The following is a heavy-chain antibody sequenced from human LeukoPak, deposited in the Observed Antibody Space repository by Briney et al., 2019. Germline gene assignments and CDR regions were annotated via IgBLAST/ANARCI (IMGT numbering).Heavy chain of an antibody. CDR3: ARLRAMAGHRGGFDF. CDR1: GDSISYHNYY. CDR2: VYYTGNT. D-gene: IGHD6-19*01. V-gene: IGHV4-39*01. Sequence: SETLSLTCAVSGDSISYHNYYWGWIRPPPGKGLEWIGTVYYTGNTYYNPSLKSRVAISVDTSKNQFSLQLTSMTAADTAVYYCARLRAMAGHRGGFDFWGRGTMVTVSS. J-gene: IGHJ3*01.